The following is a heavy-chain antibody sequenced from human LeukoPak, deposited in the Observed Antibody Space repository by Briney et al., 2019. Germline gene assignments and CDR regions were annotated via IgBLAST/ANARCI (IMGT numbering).Heavy chain of an antibody. V-gene: IGHV3-21*01. CDR2: ISSSSSSYI. CDR3: ARVGYCSSTSCYPSSYYYYYYMDV. Sequence: GGSLRLSCAASGFTFSSYSMNWVRQAPGKGLEWVSSISSSSSSYIYYADSVKGRFTISRDNAKNSLYLQMNSLRAEDTAVYYCARVGYCSSTSCYPSSYYYYYYMDVWGKGTTVTVSS. D-gene: IGHD2-2*01. J-gene: IGHJ6*03. CDR1: GFTFSSYS.